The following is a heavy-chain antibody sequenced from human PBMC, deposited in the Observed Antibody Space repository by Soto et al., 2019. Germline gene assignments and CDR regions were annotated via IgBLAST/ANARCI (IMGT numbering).Heavy chain of an antibody. V-gene: IGHV3-23*01. D-gene: IGHD6-13*01. CDR3: AYSSTPFDY. J-gene: IGHJ4*02. Sequence: PGGSLRLSYAASGFTFDKYAVHWVRQAPGKGLEWVSAISGSGGSTYYADSVKGRFTISRDNSKNTLYLQMNSLRAEDTAVYYCAYSSTPFDYWGQGTLVTVSS. CDR1: GFTFDKYA. CDR2: ISGSGGST.